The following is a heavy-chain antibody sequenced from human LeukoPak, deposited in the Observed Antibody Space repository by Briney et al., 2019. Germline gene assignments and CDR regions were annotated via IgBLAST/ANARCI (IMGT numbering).Heavy chain of an antibody. CDR2: INSDGSST. CDR1: GFTFSSYW. V-gene: IGHV3-74*01. D-gene: IGHD2-2*01. Sequence: PGGSLRLSCAASGFTFSSYWMHWVRQAPEKGLVWVSRINSDGSSTSYADSVKGRFTISRDNAKNTLYLQMNSLRAEDTAVYYCARVGRGGGYCSSTSCYGPLNWFDPWGQGTLVTVSS. J-gene: IGHJ5*02. CDR3: ARVGRGGGYCSSTSCYGPLNWFDP.